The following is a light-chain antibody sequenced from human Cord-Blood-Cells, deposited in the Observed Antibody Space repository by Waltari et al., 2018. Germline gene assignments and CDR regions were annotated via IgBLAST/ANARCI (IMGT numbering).Light chain of an antibody. CDR3: QQLNSYPHT. J-gene: IGKJ2*01. Sequence: SQLTQSPSALSAYVGDRVTVTCRASQGISSYLAWYQQKPGKAPKLLIYAASTLQSGVPSRFSGSGSGTDFTLTISSLQPEDFATYYCQQLNSYPHTFGQGTKLEIK. CDR2: AAS. CDR1: QGISSY. V-gene: IGKV1-9*01.